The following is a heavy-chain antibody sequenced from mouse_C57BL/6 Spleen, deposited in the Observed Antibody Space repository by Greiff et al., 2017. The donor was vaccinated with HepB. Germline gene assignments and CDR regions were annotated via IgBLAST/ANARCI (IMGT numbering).Heavy chain of an antibody. CDR1: GFSLTSYG. J-gene: IGHJ1*03. CDR3: AKNLGYGSSYWYFDV. Sequence: VKLVESGPGLVQPSQSLSITCTVSGFSLTSYGVHWVRQSPGKGLEWLGVIWRGGSTDYNAAFMSRLSITKDNSKSQVFFKMNSLQADDTAIYYSAKNLGYGSSYWYFDVWGTGTTVTVSS. CDR2: IWRGGST. D-gene: IGHD1-1*01. V-gene: IGHV2-5*01.